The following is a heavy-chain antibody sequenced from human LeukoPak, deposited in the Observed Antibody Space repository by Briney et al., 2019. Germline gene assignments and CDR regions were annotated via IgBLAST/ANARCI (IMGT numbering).Heavy chain of an antibody. J-gene: IGHJ1*01. D-gene: IGHD3-22*01. V-gene: IGHV4-59*08. CDR2: IYYSGST. CDR3: ARGVSYYDSSGYYNEYFQH. CDR1: GGSISSYY. Sequence: SETLSLTCTVSGGSISSYYLSWIRQPPGKGLEWIGYIYYSGSTNYNPSLKSRVTISVDTYKTQFSLKLSSVTAADTAVYYCARGVSYYDSSGYYNEYFQHWGQGTLVTVSS.